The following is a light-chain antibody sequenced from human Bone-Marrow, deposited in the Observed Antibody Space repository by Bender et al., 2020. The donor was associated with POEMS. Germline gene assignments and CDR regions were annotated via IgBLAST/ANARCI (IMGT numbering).Light chain of an antibody. Sequence: QSALTQPPSASGSPGQSVTISCTGTSSDVGGYNYVSWYQQHPGKAPKLIIYEGTKRPSGVSNRFSGSKSGTSASLAISDVQSEDEGDYYCSSWDDSLSGWVFGGGTKLTVL. V-gene: IGLV2-8*01. CDR1: SSDVGGYNY. J-gene: IGLJ3*02. CDR2: EGT. CDR3: SSWDDSLSGWV.